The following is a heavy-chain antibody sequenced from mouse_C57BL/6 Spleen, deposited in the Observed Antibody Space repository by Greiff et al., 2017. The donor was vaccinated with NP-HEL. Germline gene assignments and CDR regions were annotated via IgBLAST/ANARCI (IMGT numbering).Heavy chain of an antibody. CDR2: IHPNSGST. Sequence: QVQLQQPGAELVKPGASVKLSCKASGYTFTSYWMHWVKQRPGQGLEWIGMIHPNSGSTNYNEKFKSKATLTVDKSSSTAYMQLSSLTSEDSAVYYCARRAEDYDGRFAYWGQGTLVTVSA. V-gene: IGHV1-64*01. D-gene: IGHD2-4*01. J-gene: IGHJ3*01. CDR1: GYTFTSYW. CDR3: ARRAEDYDGRFAY.